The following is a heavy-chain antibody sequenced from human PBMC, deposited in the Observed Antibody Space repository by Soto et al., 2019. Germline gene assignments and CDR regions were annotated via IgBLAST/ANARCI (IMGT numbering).Heavy chain of an antibody. Sequence: GPVEVSRKASGFTLTRYCISWVRQAPGQRVEWEGWISAYNGNKNYAQKLQGKGTITTDTSPSTAYTELRSPRSEDTAVYYCERDPAQEYDVLTGPYYFDYWGQGTLVRVSS. D-gene: IGHD3-9*01. V-gene: IGHV1-18*01. CDR3: ERDPAQEYDVLTGPYYFDY. CDR2: ISAYNGNK. J-gene: IGHJ4*02. CDR1: GFTLTRYC.